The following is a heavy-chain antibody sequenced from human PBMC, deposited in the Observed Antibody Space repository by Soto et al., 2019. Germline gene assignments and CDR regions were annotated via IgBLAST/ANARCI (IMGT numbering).Heavy chain of an antibody. J-gene: IGHJ4*01. D-gene: IGHD2-2*01. CDR3: TTDSYSTIVIVRFDY. CDR1: GFTFSNAW. CDR2: IKSKTDGGTT. Sequence: EVQLVESGGGLVKPGGSLRLSCAASGFTFSNAWINWVRQAPGKGLEWVGRIKSKTDGGTTDFAAPVKGRFAISRDDSNNMVYLQMNSLKTEDTAVYYCTTDSYSTIVIVRFDYWGHGTLVTVSS. V-gene: IGHV3-15*07.